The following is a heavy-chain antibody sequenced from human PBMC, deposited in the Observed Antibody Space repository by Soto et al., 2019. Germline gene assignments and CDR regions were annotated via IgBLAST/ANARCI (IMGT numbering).Heavy chain of an antibody. J-gene: IGHJ4*02. V-gene: IGHV1-69*01. CDR2: IIPLFGTG. CDR1: GGTFSTYA. CDR3: ARPKGSYSSGYYYFDY. D-gene: IGHD6-19*01. Sequence: QVQLVQSGAEVKQPGSSVKVSCKTSGGTFSTYAIYWVRQAPGQGLEWMGAIIPLFGTGDYAQKFQGRVTITADESTSTASMELSSLRSEDTAVYYCARPKGSYSSGYYYFDYWGQGTLVTVSS.